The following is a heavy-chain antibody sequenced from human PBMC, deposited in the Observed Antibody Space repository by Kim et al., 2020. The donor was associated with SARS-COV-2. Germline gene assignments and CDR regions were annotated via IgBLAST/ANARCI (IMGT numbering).Heavy chain of an antibody. Sequence: GGSLRLSCASSGFTFSEYWMGWVRQAPERGLEWVADIKQDGAETYYVDSVKGRFTISRDNAKKSLYLQMDGLRVEDTAVYYCVRGPYEIFRGYYGRVRWWPFGIWGQGTLVTVSP. D-gene: IGHD3-9*01. CDR1: GFTFSEYW. CDR2: IKQDGAET. J-gene: IGHJ3*02. V-gene: IGHV3-7*01. CDR3: VRGPYEIFRGYYGRVRWWPFGI.